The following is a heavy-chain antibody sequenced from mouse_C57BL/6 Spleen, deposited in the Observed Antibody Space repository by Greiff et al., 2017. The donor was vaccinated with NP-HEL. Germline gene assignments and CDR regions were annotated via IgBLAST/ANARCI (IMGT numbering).Heavy chain of an antibody. CDR2: IDLNSGGT. CDR1: CYTFTSYW. V-gene: IGHV1-72*01. J-gene: IGHJ2*01. Sequence: QLPGAELVKPGASVTLSCKASCYTFTSYWMHWGKQRPGRGLEWIGRIDLNSGGTKYNEKFKSKATLTVAKPTSTAYMRLSSLASAASAFYSIARWNSYYFDYWGQGTTLTVSS. D-gene: IGHD2-12*01. CDR3: ARWNSYYFDY.